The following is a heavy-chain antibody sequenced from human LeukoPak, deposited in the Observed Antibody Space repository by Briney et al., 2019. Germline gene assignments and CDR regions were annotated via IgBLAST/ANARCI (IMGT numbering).Heavy chain of an antibody. CDR3: ARARRCGGDCYGTFDY. J-gene: IGHJ4*02. Sequence: PSQTLSLTCTVSGDSISSGGYYWSWIRQHPGKGPEWIGYIYYSGSTYYNPSLKSRFTISVDTSKNQFSLKLSSVTAADTAVYYCARARRCGGDCYGTFDYWGQGTLVTVSS. CDR2: IYYSGST. D-gene: IGHD2-21*02. V-gene: IGHV4-31*03. CDR1: GDSISSGGYY.